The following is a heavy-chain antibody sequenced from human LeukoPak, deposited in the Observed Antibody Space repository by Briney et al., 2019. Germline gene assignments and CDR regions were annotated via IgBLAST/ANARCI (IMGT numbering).Heavy chain of an antibody. CDR1: GSFFTSYW. Sequence: GASIQISCKGSGSFFTSYWIGCVRQLRGKGLEWVGIIYPGDSDTRYSPSFQGQVTISADKSISTAYLQWSSLKASDTAMYYCARAANYWFNPWGQGTLGTVSA. V-gene: IGHV5-51*01. J-gene: IGHJ5*02. CDR3: ARAANYWFNP. D-gene: IGHD4/OR15-4a*01. CDR2: IYPGDSDT.